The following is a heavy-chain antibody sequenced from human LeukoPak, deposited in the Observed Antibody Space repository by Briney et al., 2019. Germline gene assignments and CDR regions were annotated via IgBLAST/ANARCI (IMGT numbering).Heavy chain of an antibody. CDR3: ARSSGWYPPYWYFDL. V-gene: IGHV4-39*07. D-gene: IGHD6-19*01. Sequence: SETLSLTCTVSGGSISSYYWSWIRQPPGKGLEWIGSIYYSGSTYYNPSLKSRVTISVDTSKNQFSLKLSSVTAADTAVYYCARSSGWYPPYWYFDLWGRGTLVTVSS. CDR1: GGSISSYY. CDR2: IYYSGST. J-gene: IGHJ2*01.